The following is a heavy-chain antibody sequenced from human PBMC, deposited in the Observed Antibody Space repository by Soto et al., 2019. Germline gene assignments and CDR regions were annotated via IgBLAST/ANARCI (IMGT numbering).Heavy chain of an antibody. D-gene: IGHD5-18*01. Sequence: SETLSLTCSVSGGSVSSSPYYWGWIRQPPGKGLEWIGSVYFGGGTYYNPSLKSRLTMSVDTSENQFSLKLTSVTAADTAVYFCARLGGAGYSHSYYFDYWGQGTLVTVSS. CDR1: GGSVSSSPYY. CDR3: ARLGGAGYSHSYYFDY. CDR2: VYFGGGT. J-gene: IGHJ4*02. V-gene: IGHV4-39*01.